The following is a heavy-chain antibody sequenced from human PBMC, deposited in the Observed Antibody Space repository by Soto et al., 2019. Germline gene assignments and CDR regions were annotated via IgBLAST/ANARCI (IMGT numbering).Heavy chain of an antibody. V-gene: IGHV1-3*05. Sequence: QVQLVQSGAEEKKPGASVKVSCKASGYTFTSHAMHWVRQAPGQRLEWMGWINAGNGNTKYSQKFQGRVTITRDTSANTAYMELSSLRSEDTAVYYCARSMVVVTALAYWGQGTLGTVSS. CDR2: INAGNGNT. J-gene: IGHJ4*02. CDR3: ARSMVVVTALAY. CDR1: GYTFTSHA. D-gene: IGHD2-21*02.